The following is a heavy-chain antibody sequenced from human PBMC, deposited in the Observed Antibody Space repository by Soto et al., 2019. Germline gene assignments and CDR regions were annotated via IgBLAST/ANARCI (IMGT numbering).Heavy chain of an antibody. D-gene: IGHD3-3*01. CDR1: GFTFSSYG. J-gene: IGHJ6*02. Sequence: PGGSLRLSCAASGFTFSSYGMHWVRQAPGKGLEWVAVISYDGSNKYYADSVKGRFTISRDNSKNTLYLQMNSLRAEDTAVYYCAKVGGDYDFWSGYYTVYYYYGMXVWGQGTTVTVSS. CDR2: ISYDGSNK. V-gene: IGHV3-30*18. CDR3: AKVGGDYDFWSGYYTVYYYYGMXV.